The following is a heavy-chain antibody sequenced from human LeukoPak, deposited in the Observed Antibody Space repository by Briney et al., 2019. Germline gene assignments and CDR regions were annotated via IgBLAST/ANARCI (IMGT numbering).Heavy chain of an antibody. Sequence: GESLKISCKGSGYSFTSYWIGWVRQMPGKGLEWMGIIYPGDSDTRYSPSFQGQVTISADKSISTAYLQWSSLKASDTAMYYCARGVVDNYYYYYYYMDVWGKGTTVTVSS. D-gene: IGHD1-20*01. V-gene: IGHV5-51*01. J-gene: IGHJ6*03. CDR3: ARGVVDNYYYYYYYMDV. CDR1: GYSFTSYW. CDR2: IYPGDSDT.